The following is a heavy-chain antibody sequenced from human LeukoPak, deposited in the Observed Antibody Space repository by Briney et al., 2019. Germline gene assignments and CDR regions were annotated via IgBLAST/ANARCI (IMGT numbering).Heavy chain of an antibody. D-gene: IGHD5-18*01. J-gene: IGHJ6*02. V-gene: IGHV3-30*01. CDR2: GSNK. Sequence: GSNKYYADSVKGRFTISRDNSKNTLYLQMNSLRAEDTAVYYCARVDTAMVSYYYYYGMDVWGQGTTVTVSS. CDR3: ARVDTAMVSYYYYYGMDV.